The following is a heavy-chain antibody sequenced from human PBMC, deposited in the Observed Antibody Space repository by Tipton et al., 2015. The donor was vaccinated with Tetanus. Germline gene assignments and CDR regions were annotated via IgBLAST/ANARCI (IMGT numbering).Heavy chain of an antibody. J-gene: IGHJ4*01. D-gene: IGHD3-10*01. Sequence: SLRLSCAASGFTFSNHALHWPRQAPGKGLERAAVIVHDGNKKYYADSVKGRFTISRDNSKNTLSLQMDSLRPEDTGVYYCARDQGSGNYYLVGVGYWGRGRLDAGSS. CDR2: IVHDGNKK. V-gene: IGHV3-30*04. CDR1: GFTFSNHA. CDR3: ARDQGSGNYYLVGVGY.